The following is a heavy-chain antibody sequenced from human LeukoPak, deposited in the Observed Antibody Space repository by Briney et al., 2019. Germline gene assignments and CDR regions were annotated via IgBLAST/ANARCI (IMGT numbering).Heavy chain of an antibody. Sequence: GGSLRLSCAASGFTFSSYGMHWVRQAPGKGLGWVAVIWYDGSNKYYADSGKGRFTISRDNTKNTLYLQMNSQRAESTPVYYCARENRMTLAPWGQGPLVTVSS. D-gene: IGHD1-14*01. J-gene: IGHJ5*02. CDR1: GFTFSSYG. CDR3: ARENRMTLAP. CDR2: IWYDGSNK. V-gene: IGHV3-33*01.